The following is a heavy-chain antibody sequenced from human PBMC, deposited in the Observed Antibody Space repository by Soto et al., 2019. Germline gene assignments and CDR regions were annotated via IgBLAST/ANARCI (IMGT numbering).Heavy chain of an antibody. CDR3: ARGRANFGPNLFDP. Sequence: SVKVSCKASGGTFSSYTISWVRQAPGQGLEWMGRIIPILGIANYAQKFQGRVTITADKSTSTAYMELSSLRSEDTAVYYCARGRANFGPNLFDPWGQGTLVTVSS. J-gene: IGHJ5*02. V-gene: IGHV1-69*02. CDR2: IIPILGIA. CDR1: GGTFSSYT. D-gene: IGHD3-10*01.